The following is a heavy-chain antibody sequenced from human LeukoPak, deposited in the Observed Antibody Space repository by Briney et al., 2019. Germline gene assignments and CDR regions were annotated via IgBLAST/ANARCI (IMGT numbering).Heavy chain of an antibody. Sequence: QPGGSLRLSCAASGFTFSSYAMSWVRQAPGKGLVWVSTISGSGVSTYYADSVKGQFTISRDSSKNTLYLQMNSLRAEDTAIYYCARVVAEPGTSVNRSPFQHWGQGTLVTVSS. V-gene: IGHV3-23*01. CDR1: GFTFSSYA. CDR2: ISGSGVST. J-gene: IGHJ1*01. D-gene: IGHD6-13*01. CDR3: ARVVAEPGTSVNRSPFQH.